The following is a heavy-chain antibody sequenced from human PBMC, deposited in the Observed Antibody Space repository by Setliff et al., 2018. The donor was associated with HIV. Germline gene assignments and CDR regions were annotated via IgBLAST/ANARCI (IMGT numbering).Heavy chain of an antibody. Sequence: ASVKVSCKASGFSFDDYYIHWVRQAPGQGLEWMGCVIPNSGKTYYAQEFQGRVTMPSDTSINPAYLGVSWLTSDDTAIYYCARYLAYCSGGSCYRPFIYYFYYMDVWGKGATVTVSS. J-gene: IGHJ6*03. CDR2: VIPNSGKT. V-gene: IGHV1-2*02. CDR1: GFSFDDYY. CDR3: ARYLAYCSGGSCYRPFIYYFYYMDV. D-gene: IGHD2-15*01.